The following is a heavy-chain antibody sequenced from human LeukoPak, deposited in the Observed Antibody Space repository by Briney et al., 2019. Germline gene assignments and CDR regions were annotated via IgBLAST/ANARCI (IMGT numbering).Heavy chain of an antibody. D-gene: IGHD6-13*01. CDR3: ARQRIAGAATGRAFDI. CDR2: IYYSGST. CDR1: GASITSDSYY. Sequence: SETLSLTCTLSGASITSDSYYWGWIRQPPGKGLEWIGSIYYSGSTYYNPSLKSRVTVSVDTSKNQFPLKLSSVTAADTAVYYCARQRIAGAATGRAFDIWGQGTMVTVS. J-gene: IGHJ3*02. V-gene: IGHV4-39*01.